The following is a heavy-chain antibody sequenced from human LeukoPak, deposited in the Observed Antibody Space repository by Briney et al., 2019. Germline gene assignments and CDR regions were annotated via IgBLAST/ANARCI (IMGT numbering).Heavy chain of an antibody. CDR3: AGVRYEAARTGVSVRWFDP. D-gene: IGHD6-6*01. J-gene: IGHJ5*02. V-gene: IGHV1-69*02. CDR1: GGTFSSYT. Sequence: SVKVSCKASGGTFSSYTISWVRQAPGQGLEWMGRIIPILGIANYAQKFQGRVTITADKSTSTAYMELSSLRSEDTAVYYCAGVRYEAARTGVSVRWFDPWGQGTLVTVSS. CDR2: IIPILGIA.